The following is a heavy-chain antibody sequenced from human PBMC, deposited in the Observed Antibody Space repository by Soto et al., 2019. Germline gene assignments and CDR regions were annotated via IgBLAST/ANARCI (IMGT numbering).Heavy chain of an antibody. CDR1: GFTFSSYA. D-gene: IGHD5-18*01. V-gene: IGHV3-23*01. Sequence: GSLRLSCAASGFTFSSYAMSWVRQAPGKGLEWVSAISGSGGSTYYADSVKGRFTISRDNSKNTLYLQMNSLRAEDTAVYYCAKWGGGGGYSYAPFDYWGQGTLVTVSS. J-gene: IGHJ4*02. CDR2: ISGSGGST. CDR3: AKWGGGGGYSYAPFDY.